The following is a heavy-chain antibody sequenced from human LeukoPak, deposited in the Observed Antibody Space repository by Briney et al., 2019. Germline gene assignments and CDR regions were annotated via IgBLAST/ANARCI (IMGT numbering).Heavy chain of an antibody. CDR2: ISGSGGST. J-gene: IGHJ6*02. D-gene: IGHD6-13*01. Sequence: GGSLRLSCAASEFTFSSYAMSWVRQAPGKGLEWVSAISGSGGSTYYADSVKGRFTISRDNSKNTLYLQMNSLRAEDTAVYYCAKGLAAALYYYYGMDVWGQGTTVTVSS. V-gene: IGHV3-23*01. CDR1: EFTFSSYA. CDR3: AKGLAAALYYYYGMDV.